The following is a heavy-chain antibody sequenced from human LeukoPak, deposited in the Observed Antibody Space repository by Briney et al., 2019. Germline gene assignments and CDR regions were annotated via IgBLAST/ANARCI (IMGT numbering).Heavy chain of an antibody. CDR2: IGTAGDT. V-gene: IGHV3-13*01. Sequence: GGSLRLSCAASGFTFSSYDRHWVRQATGKGLEWVSAIGTAGDTYYPGSVKGRFTISRENAKNSLYLQMNSLRAGDTAVYYCAGGPRYCSSTSCSGGAFDIWGQGTMVTVSS. J-gene: IGHJ3*02. CDR1: GFTFSSYD. CDR3: AGGPRYCSSTSCSGGAFDI. D-gene: IGHD2-2*01.